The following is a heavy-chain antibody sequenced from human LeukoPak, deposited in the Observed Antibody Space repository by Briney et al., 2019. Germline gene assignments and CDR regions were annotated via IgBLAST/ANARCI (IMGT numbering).Heavy chain of an antibody. CDR1: GYTFTSYD. CDR3: ARGQPGGWYRGGGVGY. CDR2: MNPNSGNT. V-gene: IGHV1-8*01. J-gene: IGHJ4*02. D-gene: IGHD6-19*01. Sequence: GASVKVSCKASGYTFTSYDINWVRQATGQGLEWMGWMNPNSGNTGCAQKFQGRVTMTRNTSISTAYMELSSLRSEDTAVYYCARGQPGGWYRGGGVGYWGQGTLVTVSS.